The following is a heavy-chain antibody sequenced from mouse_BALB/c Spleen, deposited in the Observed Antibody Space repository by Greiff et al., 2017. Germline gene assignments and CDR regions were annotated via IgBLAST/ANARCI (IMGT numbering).Heavy chain of an antibody. CDR1: GFNIKDTY. CDR3: ARPGQVGQPDGFAY. J-gene: IGHJ3*01. V-gene: IGHV14-3*02. D-gene: IGHD3-2*01. CDR2: INPASGST. Sequence: EVQLQQSGAELVKPGASVKLSCTASGFNIKDTYMHWVKQRPEQGLEWIGRINPASGSTKYDPKFQGEATITADTSSNTAYLQLSSLTSEDTAVYYYARPGQVGQPDGFAYWGQGTLVTVSA.